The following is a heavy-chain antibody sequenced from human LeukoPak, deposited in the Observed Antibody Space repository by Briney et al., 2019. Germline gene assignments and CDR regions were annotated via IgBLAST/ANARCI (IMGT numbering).Heavy chain of an antibody. CDR2: ISGSGGST. J-gene: IGHJ6*02. CDR3: ARDXSYYDFWSGYYRHGMDV. CDR1: GFTFSSYA. D-gene: IGHD3-3*01. Sequence: PGGSLRLSCAASGFTFSSYAMSWVRQAPGKGLEWVSAISGSGGSTYYADSVKGRFTISSDNSKNTLYLQMNSLRAEDTAVYYCARDXSYYDFWSGYYRHGMDVWGQGTTVTVSS. V-gene: IGHV3-23*01.